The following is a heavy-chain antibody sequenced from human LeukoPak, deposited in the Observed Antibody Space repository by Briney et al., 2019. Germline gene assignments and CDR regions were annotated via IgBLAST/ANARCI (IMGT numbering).Heavy chain of an antibody. V-gene: IGHV1-69*04. CDR2: IIPILGIA. CDR3: ARDKDYGDYVGFYNWFDP. CDR1: GGTFSSYA. J-gene: IGHJ5*02. D-gene: IGHD4-17*01. Sequence: SVKVSCKASGGTFSSYAISWVRQAPGQGLEWMGRIIPILGIASYAQKFQGRVTITADKSTSTAYMELSSLRSEDTAVYYCARDKDYGDYVGFYNWFDPWGQGTLVTVSS.